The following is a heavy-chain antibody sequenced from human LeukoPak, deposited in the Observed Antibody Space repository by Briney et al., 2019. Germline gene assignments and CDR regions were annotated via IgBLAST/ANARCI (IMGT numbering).Heavy chain of an antibody. CDR1: GFAVSSNY. J-gene: IGHJ5*02. CDR3: AKGYSNGYGA. CDR2: IYFGGTT. Sequence: GGSLRLSCAASGFAVSSNYMTWVRQAPGQGLEWVSVIYFGGTTYYADSVKGRFTISRDNSKNTVYLQMNSLRAEDTAVYYCAKGYSNGYGAWGQGTLVTVSS. D-gene: IGHD6-19*01. V-gene: IGHV3-53*01.